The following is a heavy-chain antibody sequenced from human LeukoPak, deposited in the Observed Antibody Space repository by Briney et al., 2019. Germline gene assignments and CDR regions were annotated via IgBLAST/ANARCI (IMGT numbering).Heavy chain of an antibody. CDR3: ARTYYYDSSGYSNIQYPFDY. D-gene: IGHD3-22*01. V-gene: IGHV1-2*02. Sequence: GASVKVSCKASGGTFSSYAISWVRQAPGQGLEWMGWINPNSGGTNYAQKFQGRVTMTRDTSISTAYMELSRLRSGDTAVYYCARTYYYDSSGYSNIQYPFDYWGQGTLVTVSS. CDR2: INPNSGGT. J-gene: IGHJ4*02. CDR1: GGTFSSYA.